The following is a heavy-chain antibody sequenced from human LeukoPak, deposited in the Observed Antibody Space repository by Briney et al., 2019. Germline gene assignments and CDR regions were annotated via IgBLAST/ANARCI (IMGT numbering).Heavy chain of an antibody. CDR3: AKDSAREVPAALYFDY. CDR1: GFTFSSYG. Sequence: GGSLRLSCAASGFTFSSYGMSWVRQAPGKGLEWVSAISGSGGSTYYADSVKGRFTISRDNSKNTLYLQMNSLRAEDTAVYYCAKDSAREVPAALYFDYWGQGTLVTVSS. CDR2: ISGSGGST. D-gene: IGHD2-2*01. J-gene: IGHJ4*02. V-gene: IGHV3-23*01.